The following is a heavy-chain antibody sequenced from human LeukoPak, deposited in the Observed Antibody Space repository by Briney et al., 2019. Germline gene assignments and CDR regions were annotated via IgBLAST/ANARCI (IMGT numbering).Heavy chain of an antibody. CDR3: AKEWDRIAAAVGAFDI. CDR1: GFTFSNYE. V-gene: IGHV3-48*03. D-gene: IGHD6-13*01. Sequence: WGSLRLSCAASGFTFSNYEMNWVSQAPGKGLEWISHISNFGDIIHYAGSVEGRFTISRDNDKNSIYLQMNSPRAEDTAVYYCAKEWDRIAAAVGAFDIWGQGTMVTVSS. CDR2: ISNFGDII. J-gene: IGHJ3*02.